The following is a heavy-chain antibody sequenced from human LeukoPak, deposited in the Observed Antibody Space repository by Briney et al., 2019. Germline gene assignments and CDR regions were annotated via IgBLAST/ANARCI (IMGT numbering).Heavy chain of an antibody. D-gene: IGHD3-10*01. CDR1: GGSISSGGYS. V-gene: IGHV4-30-4*07. J-gene: IGHJ6*03. CDR3: ARRYGSGSYRYYYYMDV. Sequence: SETLSLTCAVSGGSISSGGYSWSWIRQPPGKGLEWIGYIYYSGSTYYNPSLKSRVTISVDTSKNQFSLKLSSVTAADTAVYYCARRYGSGSYRYYYYMDVWGKGTTVTVSS. CDR2: IYYSGST.